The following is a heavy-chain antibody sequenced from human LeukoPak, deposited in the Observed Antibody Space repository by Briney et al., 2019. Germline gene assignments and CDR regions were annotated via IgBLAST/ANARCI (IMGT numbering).Heavy chain of an antibody. J-gene: IGHJ4*02. V-gene: IGHV3-21*01. CDR3: ARDGSGYDWGRYYFDY. CDR2: ISSSTSYI. D-gene: IGHD5-12*01. Sequence: GGSLRLSCAASGFTFSSYSMNWVRQTPGKGLEWVSSISSSTSYIYYPDSVKGRFTISRDNAKNSLYLQMNSLRAEDTAVYYCARDGSGYDWGRYYFDYWGQGTLVTVSS. CDR1: GFTFSSYS.